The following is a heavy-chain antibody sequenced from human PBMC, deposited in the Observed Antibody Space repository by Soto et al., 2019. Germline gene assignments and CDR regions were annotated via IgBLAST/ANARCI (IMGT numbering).Heavy chain of an antibody. V-gene: IGHV3-33*01. CDR1: GFSFSSYG. Sequence: QVQLVESGGGVVQPGRSLRLSCAASGFSFSSYGMHWVRQAPGKGLEWVAVILDDGSDKDYTDAVKGRFTISRDNSKNTLYLEMNSRRAEDTAVYYCARDADYGDNGLDYWGQGTLVTVSS. CDR3: ARDADYGDNGLDY. D-gene: IGHD4-17*01. CDR2: ILDDGSDK. J-gene: IGHJ4*02.